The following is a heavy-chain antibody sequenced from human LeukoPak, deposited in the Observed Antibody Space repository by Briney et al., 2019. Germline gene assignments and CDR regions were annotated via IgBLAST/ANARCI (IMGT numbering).Heavy chain of an antibody. CDR1: GFTFSSYD. V-gene: IGHV3-13*05. D-gene: IGHD3-22*01. CDR3: ARVSSGYYHDV. CDR2: ISTAGDP. J-gene: IGHJ4*02. Sequence: GGSLRLSCTASGFTFSSYDMHWVRQDKGKGLEWVSAISTAGDPYYLGSVKGRFTISRENAKNSFYLQMNSLGAGDTAVYYCARVSSGYYHDVWGQGTLVTVSS.